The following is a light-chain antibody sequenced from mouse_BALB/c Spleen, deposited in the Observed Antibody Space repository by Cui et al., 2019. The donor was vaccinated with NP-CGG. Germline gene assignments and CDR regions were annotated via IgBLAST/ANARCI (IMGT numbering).Light chain of an antibody. V-gene: IGLV1*01. CDR1: TGTITTSNY. Sequence: VVTQESALTTSPGETVTLTCRSSTGTITTSNYANWVQEKPDHLFTGLIGGTNNRAPGVPARFSGSLIGDKAALTITGAQTEDEAIYFCALWYSNHWVFGGGTKLTVL. J-gene: IGLJ1*01. CDR3: ALWYSNHWV. CDR2: GTN.